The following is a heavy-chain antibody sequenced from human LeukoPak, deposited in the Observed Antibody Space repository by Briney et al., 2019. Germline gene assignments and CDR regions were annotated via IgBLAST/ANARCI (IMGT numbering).Heavy chain of an antibody. CDR3: ARDTARITIFGVAKYMDV. CDR2: INPNSGGT. V-gene: IGHV1-2*02. J-gene: IGHJ6*03. D-gene: IGHD3-3*01. CDR1: GYTFTGYY. Sequence: GASVEASCKASGYTFTGYYIHWVRQAPGQGLEWMGWINPNSGGTNYAQKFQGRVTMTRDTSISTAYMELSRLRSDDTAVYYCARDTARITIFGVAKYMDVWGKGTTATVSS.